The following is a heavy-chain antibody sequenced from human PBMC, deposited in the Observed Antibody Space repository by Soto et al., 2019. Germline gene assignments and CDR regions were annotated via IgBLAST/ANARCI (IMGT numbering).Heavy chain of an antibody. Sequence: SETLSLTCTVSGGSVRDGTYYWSWIRQPPGKRLEWIGYIYYSGYISYNPSLKSRVTISVDTSKNQFSLKVNSVTAADTAVYYCARMRYSISGSYPEFGYWGQGSLVTVSS. CDR3: ARMRYSISGSYPEFGY. J-gene: IGHJ4*02. V-gene: IGHV4-61*01. CDR1: GGSVRDGTYY. D-gene: IGHD1-26*01. CDR2: IYYSGYI.